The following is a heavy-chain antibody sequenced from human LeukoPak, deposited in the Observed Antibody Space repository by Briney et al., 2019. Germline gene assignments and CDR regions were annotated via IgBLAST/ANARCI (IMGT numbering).Heavy chain of an antibody. CDR1: GFTFGDYA. CDR3: TRGPPGLTVTYFQH. J-gene: IGHJ1*01. Sequence: GGSLRLSCTPSGFTFGDYAMSWVRQAPGKGLEWVGFIRSKAFGATTEYAASVKGRFTVSRDDSKSNAYLQMNSLKTEDTAVYYCTRGPPGLTVTYFQHWGQGTLVTVSS. D-gene: IGHD4-11*01. V-gene: IGHV3-49*04. CDR2: IRSKAFGATT.